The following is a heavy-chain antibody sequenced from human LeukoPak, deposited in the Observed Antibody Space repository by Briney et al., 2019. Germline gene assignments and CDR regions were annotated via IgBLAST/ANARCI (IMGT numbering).Heavy chain of an antibody. Sequence: GGSLRLSCAASGFTFSSYCMSWVRQAPGKGLEWVANIKQDGSEKDYVDSVKGRFTISRDNAKNSLYLQMNSLRAEDTAVYYCARDLGDFWSGYQRDVWGKGTTVTVSS. V-gene: IGHV3-7*01. J-gene: IGHJ6*04. CDR1: GFTFSSYC. CDR2: IKQDGSEK. CDR3: ARDLGDFWSGYQRDV. D-gene: IGHD3-3*01.